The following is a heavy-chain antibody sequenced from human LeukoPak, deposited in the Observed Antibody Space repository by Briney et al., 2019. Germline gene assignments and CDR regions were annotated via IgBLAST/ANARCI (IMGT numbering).Heavy chain of an antibody. Sequence: GGSLRLSCAASGFTFSSYAMSLVRQAPGKGLEWVSAISGSGGSTYYADSVKGRFTISRDNSKNTLYLQMNSLRAEDTAVYYCAKWGATVTPDYYYYYMDVWGKGTTVTVSS. CDR2: ISGSGGST. V-gene: IGHV3-23*01. J-gene: IGHJ6*03. D-gene: IGHD4-17*01. CDR3: AKWGATVTPDYYYYYMDV. CDR1: GFTFSSYA.